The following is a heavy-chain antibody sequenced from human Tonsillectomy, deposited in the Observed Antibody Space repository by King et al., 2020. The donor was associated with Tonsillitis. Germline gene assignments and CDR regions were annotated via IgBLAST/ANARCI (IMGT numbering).Heavy chain of an antibody. Sequence: VQLVESGGGLVQPGGSLRLSCTVSGFTVSDTYIRWVRQAPGKGLEWVSVIYGDGSTYYAGSVKGRFTISRDNSKNTVYLQMNNLRAEDTAIYYCARDRAKTGEAFXFWGXGTLVTVFS. CDR2: IYGDGST. CDR3: ARDRAKTGEAFXF. CDR1: GFTVSDTY. D-gene: IGHD2-21*01. V-gene: IGHV3-66*01. J-gene: IGHJ4*01.